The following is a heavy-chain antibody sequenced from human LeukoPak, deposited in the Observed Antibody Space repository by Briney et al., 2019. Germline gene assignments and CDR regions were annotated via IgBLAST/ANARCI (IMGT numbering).Heavy chain of an antibody. V-gene: IGHV1-69*13. J-gene: IGHJ4*02. CDR3: ARTTYYYDSSGYYLGY. D-gene: IGHD3-22*01. CDR2: IIPIFGTA. Sequence: SVKVSYKSSVGTFSIYAISWVRQAPGQGLEWMGGIIPIFGTANYAQKFQGRVTITADESTSTAYMELSSLRSEDTAVYYCARTTYYYDSSGYYLGYWGQGTLVTVSS. CDR1: VGTFSIYA.